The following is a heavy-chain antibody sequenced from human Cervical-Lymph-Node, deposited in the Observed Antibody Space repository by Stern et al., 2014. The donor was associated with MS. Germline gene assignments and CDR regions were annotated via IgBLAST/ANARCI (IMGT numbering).Heavy chain of an antibody. J-gene: IGHJ4*02. CDR3: ARLTKRGSSYFDY. CDR1: GGSFSDYY. D-gene: IGHD6-6*01. CDR2: INHSGST. Sequence: QVQLQQWGAGLLKPSETLSLTCAVYGGSFSDYYWSWIRQPPGKGLAWIGEINHSGSTNYNPSLKSRVTISVDTSNNHFSLKLTSVTAADTAVYFCARLTKRGSSYFDYWGQGTLVTVSS. V-gene: IGHV4-34*01.